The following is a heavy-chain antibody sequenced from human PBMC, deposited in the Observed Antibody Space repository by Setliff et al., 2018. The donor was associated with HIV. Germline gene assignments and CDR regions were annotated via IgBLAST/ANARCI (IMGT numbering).Heavy chain of an antibody. D-gene: IGHD3-22*01. CDR1: GYSFTSYW. Sequence: GESLKISCRVSGYSFTSYWIAWVRQMPGRGLEWMGNIYPGDSETRYSPSFVGQVTFSVDKSVNTAYLQRRSLKASDTAMYYCARGGLYDSGGYYPPPAGRIDYWGQGTQVTRLL. J-gene: IGHJ4*02. V-gene: IGHV5-51*01. CDR2: IYPGDSET. CDR3: ARGGLYDSGGYYPPPAGRIDY.